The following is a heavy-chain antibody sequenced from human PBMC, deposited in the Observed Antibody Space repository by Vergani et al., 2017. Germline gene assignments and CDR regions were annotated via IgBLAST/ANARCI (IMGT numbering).Heavy chain of an antibody. J-gene: IGHJ5*02. D-gene: IGHD3-10*01. CDR3: ARILDYYGSGSSANWFDP. V-gene: IGHV4-34*11. Sequence: QVQLQQWGAGLLKPSETLSLTCAVYGGSFSGYYWSWIRQPPGKGLEWIGYIYYSGSTNYNPSLKSRVTISVDTAKNQFSLKLSSVTAADTAVYYCARILDYYGSGSSANWFDPWGQGTLVTVSS. CDR1: GGSFSGYY. CDR2: IYYSGST.